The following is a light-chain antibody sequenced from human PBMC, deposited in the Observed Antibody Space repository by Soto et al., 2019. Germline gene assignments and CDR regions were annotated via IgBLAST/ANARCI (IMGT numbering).Light chain of an antibody. J-gene: IGKJ1*01. CDR1: QSVSSN. CDR2: GAS. Sequence: EIVMTQSPATLSVSPGERATLSCRASQSVSSNLAWYQQKPGQAPRLLIYGASTRATGIPARFSGSGSGTEFTLTISSLQSEDIGVYYCLQYNAWPRTFGQGTKVEIK. CDR3: LQYNAWPRT. V-gene: IGKV3-15*01.